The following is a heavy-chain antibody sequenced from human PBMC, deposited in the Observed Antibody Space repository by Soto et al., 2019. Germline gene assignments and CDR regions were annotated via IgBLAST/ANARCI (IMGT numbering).Heavy chain of an antibody. CDR1: GYTFTGYY. J-gene: IGHJ4*02. Sequence: ASVKVSCKASGYTFTGYYMHWVRPAPGQGLEWMGWINPNSGGTNYAQKFQGRVTMTRDTSISTAYMELSSLRSDDTAVYYCARGRGWELLTKYYFDYWSQGTLVTVSS. CDR2: INPNSGGT. CDR3: ARGRGWELLTKYYFDY. V-gene: IGHV1-2*02. D-gene: IGHD1-26*01.